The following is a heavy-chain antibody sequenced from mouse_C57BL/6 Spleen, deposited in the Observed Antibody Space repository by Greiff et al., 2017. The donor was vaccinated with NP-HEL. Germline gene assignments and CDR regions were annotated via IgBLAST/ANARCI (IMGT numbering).Heavy chain of an antibody. CDR3: ATYGSSYGAMDY. Sequence: QVQLKQSGPELVKPGASVKISCKASGYAFSSSWMNWVKQRPGKGLEWIGRIYPGDGDTNYNGKFKGKATLTADKSSSTAYMQLSSLTSEDSAVYFCATYGSSYGAMDYWGQGPSVTVSS. J-gene: IGHJ4*01. D-gene: IGHD1-1*01. CDR1: GYAFSSSW. CDR2: IYPGDGDT. V-gene: IGHV1-82*01.